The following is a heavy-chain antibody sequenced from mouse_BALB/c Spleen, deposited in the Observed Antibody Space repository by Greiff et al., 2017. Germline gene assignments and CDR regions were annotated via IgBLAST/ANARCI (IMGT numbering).Heavy chain of an antibody. V-gene: IGHV5-9-1*01. J-gene: IGHJ2*01. CDR1: GFTFRSYA. Sequence: EVMLVESGGGLVKPGGSLKLSCAASGFTFRSYAMSWVRQTPEKRLEWVATISSGGSYTYYPDSVKGRFTISRDNAKNTLYLQMSSLRSEDTAMYYCARRGNYESHYFDYWGQGTTLTVSS. D-gene: IGHD2-1*01. CDR3: ARRGNYESHYFDY. CDR2: ISSGGSYT.